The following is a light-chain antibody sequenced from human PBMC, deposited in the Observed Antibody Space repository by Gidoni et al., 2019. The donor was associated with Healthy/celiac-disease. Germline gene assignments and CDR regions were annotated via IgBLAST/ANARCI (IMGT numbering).Light chain of an antibody. CDR2: VAS. Sequence: EIVMTQSPATLSVSPGERATPSCRASQSVSSNLAWYQQKPGQAPRLLIYVASPRATGIPARFSGSGSGTEFTLTISSLQSEDFAVYSCQQYNNWPRLPFGGGTKVEIK. CDR1: QSVSSN. J-gene: IGKJ4*01. V-gene: IGKV3-15*01. CDR3: QQYNNWPRLP.